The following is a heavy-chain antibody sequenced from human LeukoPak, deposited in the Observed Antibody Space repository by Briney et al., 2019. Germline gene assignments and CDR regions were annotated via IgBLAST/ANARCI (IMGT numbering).Heavy chain of an antibody. J-gene: IGHJ4*02. Sequence: GGSLRLFCAASGFTFDNYAMHWVRQAPGKGLEWLSIISWNSGYIGYADSVKGRFTISRDNAKKSLDLQMNSLRAEDTAFYYCAKVRGTYSSGYFFDYWGQGTLVTVSS. D-gene: IGHD6-19*01. CDR2: ISWNSGYI. CDR1: GFTFDNYA. CDR3: AKVRGTYSSGYFFDY. V-gene: IGHV3-9*01.